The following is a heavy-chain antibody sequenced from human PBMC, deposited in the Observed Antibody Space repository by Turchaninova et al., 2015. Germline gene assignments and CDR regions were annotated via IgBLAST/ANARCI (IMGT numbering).Heavy chain of an antibody. CDR1: GFTSSRSA. J-gene: IGHJ4*02. CDR2: IRSKTNNYAT. V-gene: IGHV3-73*01. CDR3: TSPDYGGDTDY. Sequence: GGAWVQTGGPLNLSCAASGFTSSRSAMHCVRQASGKGLEWVGRIRSKTNNYATAYAASVKGRFTISRDDSKNTAYLQMSSLKTEDTAVYYCTSPDYGGDTDYWGQGTLVTVSS. D-gene: IGHD4-23*01.